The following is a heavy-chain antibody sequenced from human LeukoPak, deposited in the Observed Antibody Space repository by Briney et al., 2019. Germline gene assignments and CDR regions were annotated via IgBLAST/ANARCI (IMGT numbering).Heavy chain of an antibody. J-gene: IGHJ6*03. CDR2: IYSGGST. V-gene: IGHV3-53*01. CDR3: ARGCSSTSCYLGGYYYMDV. CDR1: GFTVSSNY. D-gene: IGHD2-2*01. Sequence: PGGSLRLSCAASGFTVSSNYMSWVRQAPGKGLEWVSVIYSGGSTYYADSVKGRFTISRDNSKNTLYLHMNSLRAEDTAVYYCARGCSSTSCYLGGYYYMDVWGKGTTVTVSS.